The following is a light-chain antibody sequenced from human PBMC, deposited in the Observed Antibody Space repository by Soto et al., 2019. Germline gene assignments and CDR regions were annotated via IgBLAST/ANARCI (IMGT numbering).Light chain of an antibody. CDR1: SSNIGNNY. J-gene: IGLJ2*01. Sequence: QSALTQPPSVSAAPGQKVTISCSGSSSNIGNNYVSWYQQLPGTAPKLLIYDNSERPSGIPDRFSGSKSGTSGTLGITGLQTGDEADYYCGTWDSNLSAGVFGGGTKVTVL. CDR3: GTWDSNLSAGV. V-gene: IGLV1-51*01. CDR2: DNS.